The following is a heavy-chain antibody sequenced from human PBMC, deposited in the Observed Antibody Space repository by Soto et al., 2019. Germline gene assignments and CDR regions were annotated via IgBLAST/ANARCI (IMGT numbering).Heavy chain of an antibody. V-gene: IGHV1-69*06. J-gene: IGHJ6*02. CDR2: IIPIFGTA. Sequence: SVKVSCKASGGTFSSYAISWVRQAPGQGLEWMGGIIPIFGTANYAQKFQGRVTITADKSTSTAYMELSSLRSEDTAVYYYARAELVVVVPAANHYYYYGMDVWGQGTTVTVSS. D-gene: IGHD2-2*01. CDR1: GGTFSSYA. CDR3: ARAELVVVVPAANHYYYYGMDV.